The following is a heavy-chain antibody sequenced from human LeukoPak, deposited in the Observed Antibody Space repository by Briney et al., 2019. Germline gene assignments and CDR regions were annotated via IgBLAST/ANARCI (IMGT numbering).Heavy chain of an antibody. CDR1: GYPCTSYN. J-gene: IGHJ1*01. D-gene: IGHD3-3*01. CDR3: ARGLPKAVFGMVIED. CDR2: MNTNSGNT. Sequence: GASVKVSCKASGYPCTSYNVNWVRQATGQGLEWMGWMNTNSGNTGYSQNFQGRVTMTRDTPISTAYMELSSLMSEDTAVYYCARGLPKAVFGMVIEDWGQGTLVTVSS. V-gene: IGHV1-8*01.